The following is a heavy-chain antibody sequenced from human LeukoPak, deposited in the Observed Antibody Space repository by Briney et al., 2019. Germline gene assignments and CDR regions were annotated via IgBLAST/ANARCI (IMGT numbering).Heavy chain of an antibody. CDR1: GYTFTDYY. CDR2: INPNSGGT. Sequence: ASVKVSCMASGYTFTDYYMHWVRQAPGQGLEWMGWINPNSGGTNYAQKFQGRVTMTRDESISTAYMELSRLRSDGTAVYYCARVIDGYNSNGMDVWGQGTTVTVSS. V-gene: IGHV1-2*02. D-gene: IGHD5-24*01. CDR3: ARVIDGYNSNGMDV. J-gene: IGHJ6*02.